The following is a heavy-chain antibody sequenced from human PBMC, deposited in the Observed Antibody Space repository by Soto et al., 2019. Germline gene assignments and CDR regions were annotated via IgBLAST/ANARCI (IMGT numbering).Heavy chain of an antibody. J-gene: IGHJ4*02. CDR1: GFTLSGDA. V-gene: IGHV3-30*13. CDR3: AKEDPSGRYALDY. D-gene: IGHD1-26*01. CDR2: ISYYGTNK. Sequence: GGSLRPSCEASGFTLSGDAMHWDRQVSGKGLEWVTDISYYGTNKVYEDTVKGRCTIYRDNCKHSLYLQMNSLRIEDTAVYFCAKEDPSGRYALDYWGQGTQVTVSS.